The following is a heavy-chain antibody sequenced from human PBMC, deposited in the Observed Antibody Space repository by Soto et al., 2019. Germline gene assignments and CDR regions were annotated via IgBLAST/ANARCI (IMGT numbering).Heavy chain of an antibody. CDR3: ARAHPVPAAISDY. CDR1: GYTFTSYD. Sequence: GASVKVSCKASGYTFTSYDINWVRQATGQGLEWMGWMSPNSGNTGYAQKFQGRVTMTRNTSISTAYMELSSLRSEDTAVYYCARAHPVPAAISDYWGQGTLVTVSS. V-gene: IGHV1-8*01. D-gene: IGHD2-2*01. J-gene: IGHJ4*02. CDR2: MSPNSGNT.